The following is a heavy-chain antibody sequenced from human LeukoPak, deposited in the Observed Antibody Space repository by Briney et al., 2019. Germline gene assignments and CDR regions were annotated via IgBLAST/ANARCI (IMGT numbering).Heavy chain of an antibody. CDR2: ISYDGSNK. Sequence: GRSLRLSCAASGFTFSSYAMHWVRQAPGKGLEWVAVISYDGSNKYYADSVKGRFTISRDNSKNTLYLQMNSLRAEDTAVYYCASSPPRAYSDYDHYWYFDLWGRGTLVTVSS. CDR1: GFTFSSYA. J-gene: IGHJ2*01. CDR3: ASSPPRAYSDYDHYWYFDL. D-gene: IGHD5-12*01. V-gene: IGHV3-30*14.